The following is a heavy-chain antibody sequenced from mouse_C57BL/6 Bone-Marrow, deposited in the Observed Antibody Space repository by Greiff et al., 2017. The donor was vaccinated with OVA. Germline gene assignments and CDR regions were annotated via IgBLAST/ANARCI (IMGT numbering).Heavy chain of an antibody. Sequence: VQLQQSGAELVRPGTSVKMSCKASGYTFTNYWIGWAKQRPGHGLEWIGDIYPGGGYTNYNEEFKGKATLTADKSSSTAYMQFSSLTSEDSAIYYCARESPYYYGSRGWYFDVWGTGTTVTVSS. D-gene: IGHD1-1*01. CDR3: ARESPYYYGSRGWYFDV. CDR2: IYPGGGYT. CDR1: GYTFTNYW. J-gene: IGHJ1*03. V-gene: IGHV1-63*01.